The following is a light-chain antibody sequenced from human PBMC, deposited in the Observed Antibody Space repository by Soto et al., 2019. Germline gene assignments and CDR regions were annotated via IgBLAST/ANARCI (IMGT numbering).Light chain of an antibody. CDR2: DVS. J-gene: IGKJ2*01. CDR1: QSVSSA. Sequence: EIVMTQSPAILSFSPGERSTLSCRASQSVSSALAWYQQKPGLPPWLLSYDVSTRATGIPDMFSGSGSWTDLTLTISSLQSADFAVYYCQQYSNWPPLYTFGRGTKLEIK. CDR3: QQYSNWPPLYT. V-gene: IGKV3-15*01.